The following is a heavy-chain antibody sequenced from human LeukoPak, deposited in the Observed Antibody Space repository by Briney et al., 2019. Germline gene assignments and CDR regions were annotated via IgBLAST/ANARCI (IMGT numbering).Heavy chain of an antibody. CDR2: IRYDGSNK. CDR3: AKDGLLRYFDWLFPLDY. J-gene: IGHJ4*02. Sequence: PGGSLRLSCAASGFTFSSNGMHWVRQAPGKGLEWVAFIRYDGSNKYYADSVKGRFTMSREKEKNTLYLQINSLRAEDTAVYYCAKDGLLRYFDWLFPLDYSGQGALVTVSS. V-gene: IGHV3-30*02. CDR1: GFTFSSNG. D-gene: IGHD3-9*01.